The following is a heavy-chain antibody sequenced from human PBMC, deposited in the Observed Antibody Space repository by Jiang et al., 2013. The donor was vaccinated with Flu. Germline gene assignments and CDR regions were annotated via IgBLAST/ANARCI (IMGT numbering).Heavy chain of an antibody. CDR2: INAGNGNT. CDR3: ARDIRSSNDFYGGSYYGMDV. Sequence: CKPSGYTFTNYAIHWVRQAPGQSLEWLGWINAGNGNTMYSQQFQGRVTITADESTSTAYMELSSLRSEDTAVYYCARDIRSSNDFYGGSYYGMDVWGQGTTVTVSS. V-gene: IGHV1-3*01. CDR1: GYTFTNYA. J-gene: IGHJ6*02. D-gene: IGHD3-3*01.